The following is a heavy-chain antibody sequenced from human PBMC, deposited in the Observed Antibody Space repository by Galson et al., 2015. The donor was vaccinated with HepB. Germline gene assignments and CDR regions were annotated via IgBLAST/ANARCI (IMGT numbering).Heavy chain of an antibody. CDR2: IYYSGTT. V-gene: IGHV4-31*03. CDR1: GGSISSGGYY. CDR3: ARANDATRRPWFDP. J-gene: IGHJ5*02. D-gene: IGHD1-1*01. Sequence: TLSLTCTVSGGSISSGGYYWSWIRQHPGRGLEWIGYIYYSGTTYYNPSLKSRVTISIDTSKNQFSLKLSSVTAADTAVYYCARANDATRRPWFDPWGQGTLVTVSS.